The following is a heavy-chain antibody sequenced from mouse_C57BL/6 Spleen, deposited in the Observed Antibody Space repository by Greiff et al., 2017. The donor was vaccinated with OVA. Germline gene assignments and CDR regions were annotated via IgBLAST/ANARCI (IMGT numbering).Heavy chain of an antibody. D-gene: IGHD4-1*01. V-gene: IGHV3-6*01. CDR3: ARENWDEDFDY. CDR1: GYSITSGYY. J-gene: IGHJ2*01. Sequence: EVQLQQSGPGLVKPSQSLSLTCSVTGYSITSGYYWNWIRQFPGNKLEWMGYISYDGSNNYNPSLKNRISITRYTSKNQFFLKLNSVTTEDTATYYCARENWDEDFDYWGQGTTLTVSS. CDR2: ISYDGSN.